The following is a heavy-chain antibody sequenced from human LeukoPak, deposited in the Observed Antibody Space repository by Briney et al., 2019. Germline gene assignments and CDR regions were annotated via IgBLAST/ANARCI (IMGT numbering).Heavy chain of an antibody. V-gene: IGHV4-59*08. J-gene: IGHJ6*02. CDR2: IYYSGST. Sequence: KPSETLSLTCTVSGGSISSYYWSWIRQPPGKGLEWIGYIYYSGSTNYNPSLKSRVTISVDTSKNQFSLKLSSVTAADTAVYYCARHPKSAAPYGMDVWGQGTTVTVSS. D-gene: IGHD6-13*01. CDR3: ARHPKSAAPYGMDV. CDR1: GGSISSYY.